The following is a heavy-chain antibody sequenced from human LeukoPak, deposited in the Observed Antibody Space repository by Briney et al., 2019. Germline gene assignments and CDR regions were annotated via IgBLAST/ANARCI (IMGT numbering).Heavy chain of an antibody. D-gene: IGHD5-24*01. J-gene: IGHJ3*02. CDR3: ARRMATVTDAFDI. CDR2: VFHSGTT. CDR1: GDSLTSHF. Sequence: SETLSLTCNVSGDSLTSHFWSWIPQTPGKGLEWIGYVFHSGTTNYSPSLKSRVTISLDTSKKQFHLRLASVTAADTAVYYCARRMATVTDAFDIWGRGTMVSVSS. V-gene: IGHV4-59*08.